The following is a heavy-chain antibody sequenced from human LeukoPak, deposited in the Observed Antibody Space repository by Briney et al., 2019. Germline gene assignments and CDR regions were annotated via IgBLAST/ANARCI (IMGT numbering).Heavy chain of an antibody. V-gene: IGHV3-7*05. Sequence: GGSLRLSCATSGFTFSNYWMSWVRQAPGKGLEWVANIKEDGSEKNYVDSVKGRFTVSRDNAKNSLYPQMNSLRGDDAAIYYCARDWGAAGLWDYWGQGTLVTVSS. CDR3: ARDWGAAGLWDY. CDR1: GFTFSNYW. J-gene: IGHJ4*02. CDR2: IKEDGSEK. D-gene: IGHD6-13*01.